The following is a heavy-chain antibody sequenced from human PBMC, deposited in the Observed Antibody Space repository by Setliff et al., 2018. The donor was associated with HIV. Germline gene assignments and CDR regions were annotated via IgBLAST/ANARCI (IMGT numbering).Heavy chain of an antibody. J-gene: IGHJ4*02. D-gene: IGHD6-6*01. CDR3: VMFGISSG. Sequence: GGSLRLFCVASGFTFSRYWMHWVRQAPGQGLVWVSGINNDTTTMTYADPVKGRFSISRDNTKNTLYLQMNGLRGEDTAVYYCVMFGISSGWGQGTQVTVSS. CDR2: INNDTTTM. CDR1: GFTFSRYW. V-gene: IGHV3-74*01.